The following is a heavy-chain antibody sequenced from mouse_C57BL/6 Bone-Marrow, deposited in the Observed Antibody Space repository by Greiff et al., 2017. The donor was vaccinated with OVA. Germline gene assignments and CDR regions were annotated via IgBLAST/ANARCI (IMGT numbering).Heavy chain of an antibody. CDR2: IWGVGST. CDR1: GFSLTSYG. Sequence: VMLVESGPGLVAPSQSLSITCTVSGFSLTSYGVDWVRQSPGKGLEWLGVIWGVGSTNYNSALKSRLSSSKDNSKSQVFLKMNSLQTDDTAMYYCASRGRGAFAYWGQGTLVTVSA. V-gene: IGHV2-6*01. J-gene: IGHJ3*01. CDR3: ASRGRGAFAY.